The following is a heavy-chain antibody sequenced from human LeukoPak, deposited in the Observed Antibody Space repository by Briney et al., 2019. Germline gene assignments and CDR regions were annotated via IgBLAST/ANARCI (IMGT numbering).Heavy chain of an antibody. Sequence: SETLSLTCTVSGGSISSYYWSWIRQPAGKGLEWIGRIYTSGSTNYNPSLKSRVTMSVDTSKNQFSLKLSSVTAADTAVYYCARSAPSYYDFWSGYYVYYYYYYMDVWGKGTTVTVS. V-gene: IGHV4-4*07. CDR1: GGSISSYY. D-gene: IGHD3-3*01. CDR2: IYTSGST. J-gene: IGHJ6*03. CDR3: ARSAPSYYDFWSGYYVYYYYYYMDV.